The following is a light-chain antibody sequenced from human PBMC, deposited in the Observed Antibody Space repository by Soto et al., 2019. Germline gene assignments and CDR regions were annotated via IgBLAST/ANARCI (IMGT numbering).Light chain of an antibody. J-gene: IGKJ5*01. Sequence: EIVLTQSPATLSLSPGERATLSCRASQSISSALAWYQQRPGQPPRLLIYDASDRADGIPARLSGTRSGTDFTLTISSLEPEDFAVYYCQQRSNWLTFGGGTRLEIK. CDR1: QSISSA. CDR2: DAS. V-gene: IGKV3-11*01. CDR3: QQRSNWLT.